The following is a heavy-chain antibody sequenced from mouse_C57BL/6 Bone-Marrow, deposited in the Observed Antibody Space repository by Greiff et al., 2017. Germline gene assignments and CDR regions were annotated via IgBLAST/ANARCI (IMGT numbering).Heavy chain of an antibody. CDR3: TGGSSGYPYYYAMDY. CDR2: IRLKSDNYAT. CDR1: GFTFSNYW. Sequence: EVKLVESGGGLVQPGGSMKLSCVASGFTFSNYWMNWVRQSPEKGLEWVAQIRLKSDNYATHYAESVKGRFTISRDDSKSSVYLQMNNLRAEDTGIYYCTGGSSGYPYYYAMDYWGQGTSVTVSS. D-gene: IGHD3-2*02. V-gene: IGHV6-3*01. J-gene: IGHJ4*01.